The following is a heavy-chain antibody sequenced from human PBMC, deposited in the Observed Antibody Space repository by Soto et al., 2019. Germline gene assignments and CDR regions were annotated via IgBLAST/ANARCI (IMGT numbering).Heavy chain of an antibody. Sequence: QLQLQESGPGLVKPSETLSLTCTVSGGSISSSSYYWGWIRQPPGKGLEWIGSIYYSGSTYYNPSLKSRVTISVDTSKNQFSLKLSSVTAADTAVYYCARQGASLGYCSESGLWGQGTLVTVSS. V-gene: IGHV4-39*01. CDR2: IYYSGST. CDR1: GGSISSSSYY. D-gene: IGHD2-15*01. J-gene: IGHJ4*02. CDR3: ARQGASLGYCSESGL.